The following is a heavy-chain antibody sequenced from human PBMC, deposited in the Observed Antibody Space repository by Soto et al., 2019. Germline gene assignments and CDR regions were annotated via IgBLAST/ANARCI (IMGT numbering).Heavy chain of an antibody. J-gene: IGHJ4*02. D-gene: IGHD3-3*01. CDR3: AKTYDFWSFYFDY. Sequence: GGSLRLSCAASGFTFDDYAMHWVRHAPGKGQEWVSAIICSGGSTYYADSVKGRFTISGDNSKNTLYLQMNSLRAEDTAVYYCAKTYDFWSFYFDYWGQGALVTVSS. CDR2: IICSGGST. V-gene: IGHV3-23*01. CDR1: GFTFDDYA.